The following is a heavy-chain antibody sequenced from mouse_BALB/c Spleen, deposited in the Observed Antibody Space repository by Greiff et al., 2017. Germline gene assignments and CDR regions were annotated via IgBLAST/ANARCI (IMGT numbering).Heavy chain of an antibody. V-gene: IGHV3-2*02. Sequence: EVQLQQSGPGLVKPSQSLSLTCTVTGYSITSDYAWNWIRQFPGNKLEWMGYISYSGSTSYNPSLKSRISITRDTSKNQFFLQLNSVTTEDTATYYCAREGGTWDFDYWGQGTTLTVSS. CDR3: AREGGTWDFDY. CDR1: GYSITSDYA. CDR2: ISYSGST. J-gene: IGHJ2*01. D-gene: IGHD3-3*01.